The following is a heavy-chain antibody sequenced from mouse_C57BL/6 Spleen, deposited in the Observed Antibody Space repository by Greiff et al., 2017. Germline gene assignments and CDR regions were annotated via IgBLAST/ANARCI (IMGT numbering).Heavy chain of an antibody. D-gene: IGHD1-1*01. Sequence: EVKLEESGGDLVKPGGSLKLSCAASGFTFSSYGMSWVRQTPDKRLEWVATISSGGSYTYYPDSVKGRFTISRDNAKNTLYLQMSSLKSEDTAMYYCARQTTVVDYYAMDYWGQGTSVTVSS. CDR3: ARQTTVVDYYAMDY. CDR2: ISSGGSYT. V-gene: IGHV5-6*02. CDR1: GFTFSSYG. J-gene: IGHJ4*01.